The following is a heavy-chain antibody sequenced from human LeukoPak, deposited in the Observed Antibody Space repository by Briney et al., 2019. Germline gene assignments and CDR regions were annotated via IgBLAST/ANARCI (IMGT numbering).Heavy chain of an antibody. J-gene: IGHJ5*02. D-gene: IGHD6-13*01. Sequence: GESLKISCKGSGYSFSSYWIGWVRQMPGKGLEWMGIIYPGDSDTRYSPSFQGQVTISADKSISTAYLQWSSLQASDTAIYYCARAPYSSSPPIGFDPWGQGTLVTVS. V-gene: IGHV5-51*01. CDR1: GYSFSSYW. CDR3: ARAPYSSSPPIGFDP. CDR2: IYPGDSDT.